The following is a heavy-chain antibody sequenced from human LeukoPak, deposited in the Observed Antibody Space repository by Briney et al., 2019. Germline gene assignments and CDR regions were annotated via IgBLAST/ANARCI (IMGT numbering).Heavy chain of an antibody. V-gene: IGHV3-23*01. J-gene: IGHJ4*02. CDR2: ISGSGGST. Sequence: PGGSLRLSCAASGFTFSSYAMSWVRQAPGKGLEWVSAISGSGGSTYYADSVKGRFTISRDNSKNTLYLQMNSLRAKDTAVYYCAKDLPDDYYDFWSGPDFDYWGQGTLVTVFS. CDR3: AKDLPDDYYDFWSGPDFDY. CDR1: GFTFSSYA. D-gene: IGHD3-3*01.